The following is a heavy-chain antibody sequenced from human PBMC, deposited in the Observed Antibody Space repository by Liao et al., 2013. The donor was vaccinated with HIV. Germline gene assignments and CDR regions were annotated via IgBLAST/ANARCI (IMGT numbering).Heavy chain of an antibody. V-gene: IGHV4-4*07. CDR2: IYGSGGT. CDR3: ARGGGGFDI. CDR1: RGSISSYY. Sequence: QVQLQESGPGLVKPSETLSLTCSVSRGSISSYYWSWIRQPAGKGLEWIGRIYGSGGTNYNPSLKRRVTLSVDTSKNQISLNVNSVTAADTAVYYCARGGGGFDIWGQGKVVIVSS. J-gene: IGHJ3*02.